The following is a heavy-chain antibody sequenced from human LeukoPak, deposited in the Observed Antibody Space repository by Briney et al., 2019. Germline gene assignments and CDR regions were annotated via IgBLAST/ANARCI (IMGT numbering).Heavy chain of an antibody. V-gene: IGHV4-59*01. CDR1: GSSISRYY. J-gene: IGHJ4*02. CDR2: IYHSGST. CDR3: ARDRPYYYGSGSYYDGFDS. D-gene: IGHD3-10*01. Sequence: SETLSLTCTVSGSSISRYYWSWLRQPPGKGLEWIGYIYHSGSTNYNPSLKSRVTISLGTSKNQFSLKLSSVTAADTAVYYCARDRPYYYGSGSYYDGFDSWGQGTLVTVSS.